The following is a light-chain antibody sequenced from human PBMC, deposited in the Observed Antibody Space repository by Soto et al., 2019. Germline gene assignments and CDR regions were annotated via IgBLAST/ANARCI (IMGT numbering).Light chain of an antibody. J-gene: IGLJ1*01. CDR3: AAWDDSLDGYV. CDR2: NNH. V-gene: IGLV1-44*01. Sequence: QSVLTQPPSASGIPGQRVTSSCSGSRSNIGSNNVNWYQQLPGTAPRLLTFNNHLRPSGVPDRFSGSKSGTSASLAISGLQSEDEGDYYCAAWDDSLDGYVFGTGTKV. CDR1: RSNIGSNN.